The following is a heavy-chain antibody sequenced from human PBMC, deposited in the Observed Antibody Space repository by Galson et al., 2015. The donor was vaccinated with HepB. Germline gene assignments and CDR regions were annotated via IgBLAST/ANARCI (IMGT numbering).Heavy chain of an antibody. J-gene: IGHJ4*02. CDR3: AKDHRGEAGY. V-gene: IGHV3-23*01. Sequence: SLRLSCAASGFTFSSYAMSWVRQAPGKGLEWVSTIGGIDGRIYYADSVKGRFTISRDNSKNTLFLQLNSLRAEDTAVYYCAKDHRGEAGYWGQGTLVTVSS. CDR2: IGGIDGRI. D-gene: IGHD4-17*01. CDR1: GFTFSSYA.